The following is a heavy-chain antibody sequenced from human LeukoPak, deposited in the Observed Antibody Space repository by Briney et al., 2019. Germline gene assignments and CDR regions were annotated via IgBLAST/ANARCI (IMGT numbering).Heavy chain of an antibody. J-gene: IGHJ4*02. Sequence: SETLSLTCTVSGYSISSGYYWGWIRQPPGKGLEWIGSIYHNGSTSYNPSLKSRATISVDTSKNQFSLRLNSVIAADTAIYYCAKITTLDYWGQGTLVAVSS. D-gene: IGHD1-1*01. CDR2: IYHNGST. CDR3: AKITTLDY. CDR1: GYSISSGYY. V-gene: IGHV4-38-2*02.